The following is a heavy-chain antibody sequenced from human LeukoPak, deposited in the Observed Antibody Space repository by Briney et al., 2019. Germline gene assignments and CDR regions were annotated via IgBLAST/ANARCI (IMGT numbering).Heavy chain of an antibody. J-gene: IGHJ4*02. CDR2: IYSSGIT. D-gene: IGHD4-17*01. Sequence: SETLSLTCTVSGGSLSDYYWSWIRQPPGEGLEWIGYIYSSGITNYNPSLRSRVTISVDTSKNHLSLNLSSVTAADTAVYYCARETGYGDYFFDYWGQGTLVTVSS. V-gene: IGHV4-59*01. CDR3: ARETGYGDYFFDY. CDR1: GGSLSDYY.